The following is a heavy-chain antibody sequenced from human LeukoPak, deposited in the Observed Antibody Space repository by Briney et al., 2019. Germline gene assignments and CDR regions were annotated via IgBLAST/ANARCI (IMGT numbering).Heavy chain of an antibody. V-gene: IGHV3-23*01. J-gene: IGHJ3*02. D-gene: IGHD3-22*01. CDR1: GFTFSDYG. Sequence: GGSLRLSCAAAGFTFSDYGMNWVRQAPGKGLEGVSGISGSGISKYYADSVKGRFTIYRDNSKNTLYLQMNSLRVEDTAVYYCAKSWNYYDSSGDDALDIWGQGTMVTVSS. CDR3: AKSWNYYDSSGDDALDI. CDR2: ISGSGISK.